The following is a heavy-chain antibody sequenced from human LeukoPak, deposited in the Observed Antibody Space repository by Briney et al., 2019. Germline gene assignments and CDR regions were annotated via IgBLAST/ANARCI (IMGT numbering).Heavy chain of an antibody. CDR2: ISSSSSYI. J-gene: IGHJ4*02. CDR1: GFTVSSNY. V-gene: IGHV3-21*01. D-gene: IGHD3-22*01. Sequence: GGSLRLSCAASGFTVSSNYMSWVRQAPGKGLEWVSSISSSSSYIYYADSVKGRFTISRGNAKNSLYLQMNSLRAEDTAVYYCARYYYDSSGFFDYWGQGTLVTVSS. CDR3: ARYYYDSSGFFDY.